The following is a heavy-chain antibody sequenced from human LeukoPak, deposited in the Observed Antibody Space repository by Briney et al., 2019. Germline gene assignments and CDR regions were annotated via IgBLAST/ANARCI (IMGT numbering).Heavy chain of an antibody. CDR1: GFTFSNYA. D-gene: IGHD3-9*01. J-gene: IGHJ4*02. Sequence: GGSLRLSCAASGFTFSNYAMSWVRQAPGKGLEWVSAISGSGGSTYYADSVKGRFTISRDNSKNTLYLQMNSLRAEDTAVYYCSKWGDYDVLTGYYDPDYWGQGTLVTVSS. CDR2: ISGSGGST. CDR3: SKWGDYDVLTGYYDPDY. V-gene: IGHV3-23*01.